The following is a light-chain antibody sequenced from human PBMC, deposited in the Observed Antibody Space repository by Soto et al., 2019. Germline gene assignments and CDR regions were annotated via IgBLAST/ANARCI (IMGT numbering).Light chain of an antibody. V-gene: IGLV3-25*03. Sequence: SYELTQPPSVSVSPGQTARITCSGDALPKQYAYWYQQKPGQAPVLVIYKDSERPSGIPERFSGSSSGTTVTLTISGGQAEDEADYYCQSADSSGTYIVFGTGTKVTVL. J-gene: IGLJ1*01. CDR2: KDS. CDR3: QSADSSGTYIV. CDR1: ALPKQY.